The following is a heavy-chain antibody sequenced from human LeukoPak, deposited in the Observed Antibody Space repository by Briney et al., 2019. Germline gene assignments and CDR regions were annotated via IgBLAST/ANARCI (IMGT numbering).Heavy chain of an antibody. D-gene: IGHD1-26*01. J-gene: IGHJ4*02. CDR2: ISSDGSST. V-gene: IGHV3-74*03. CDR1: GFTLSNDW. Sequence: GGSLSLSCAASGFTLSNDWTHWVRQAPGKGLVWVSRISSDGSSTLYADSVKGRFTISRDNAKNTLHLQMNSLRADDTAVYYCVVGGGIYWGQGTLVTVS. CDR3: VVGGGIY.